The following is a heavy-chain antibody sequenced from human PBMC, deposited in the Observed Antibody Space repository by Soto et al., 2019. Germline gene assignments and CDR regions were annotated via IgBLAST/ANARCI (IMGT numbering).Heavy chain of an antibody. CDR1: GFTLSSYG. Sequence: GGSLRLSCAASGFTLSSYGMHWVRQAPGKGLEWVAVISYDGKNKYYADSVKGRFTISRDNSKNTLYLQMSSLRAEDTAVYYCAKDPAYYGSGSRPMNYYYYYYMDVWGKGTTVTVSS. CDR3: AKDPAYYGSGSRPMNYYYYYYMDV. V-gene: IGHV3-30*18. J-gene: IGHJ6*03. CDR2: ISYDGKNK. D-gene: IGHD3-10*01.